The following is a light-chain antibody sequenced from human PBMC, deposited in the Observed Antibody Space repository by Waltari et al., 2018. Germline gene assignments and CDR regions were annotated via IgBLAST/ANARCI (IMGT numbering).Light chain of an antibody. CDR3: QQYLRAPRT. J-gene: IGKJ2*02. CDR1: LSLLYDFDNKNY. CDR2: WAS. V-gene: IGKV4-1*01. Sequence: EIVMTQSPDSLSVSLGEWATFHCDSSLSLLYDFDNKNYLAWYQQKPGQPPKLLINWASPRESGVPDRFSGSGSGTEFALTISSLQAEDVAVYYCQQYLRAPRTFGQGTALEIK.